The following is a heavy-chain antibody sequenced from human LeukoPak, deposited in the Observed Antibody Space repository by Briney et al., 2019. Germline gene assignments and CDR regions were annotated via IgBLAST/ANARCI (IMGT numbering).Heavy chain of an antibody. D-gene: IGHD3-10*01. Sequence: ASVKVSCKASGYTFTSYDINWVRQATGQGLEWMGWMNPNSGNTGYAQKFQGRVTMTRNTSISTAYMELSSLRSEDTAVYYCARGGDGSGSYYNIDDGSDYWGQGTLVTVSS. V-gene: IGHV1-8*01. CDR3: ARGGDGSGSYYNIDDGSDY. J-gene: IGHJ4*02. CDR2: MNPNSGNT. CDR1: GYTFTSYD.